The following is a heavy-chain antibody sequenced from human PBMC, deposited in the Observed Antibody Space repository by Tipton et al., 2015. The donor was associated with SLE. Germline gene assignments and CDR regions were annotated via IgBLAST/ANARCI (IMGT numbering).Heavy chain of an antibody. CDR1: GGSISSYY. Sequence: TLSLTCTVSGGSISSYYRSWIRQPPGRGLEWIGYIYYRGSTNYNPSLKSRVTISVDTSKNQFSLKLSSVTAADTAVYYCARAEGSWDAFDIWGQGTMVTVSS. J-gene: IGHJ3*02. CDR3: ARAEGSWDAFDI. D-gene: IGHD2-15*01. V-gene: IGHV4-59*01. CDR2: IYYRGST.